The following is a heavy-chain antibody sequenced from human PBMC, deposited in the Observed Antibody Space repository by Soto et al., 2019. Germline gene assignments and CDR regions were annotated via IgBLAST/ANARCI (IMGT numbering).Heavy chain of an antibody. CDR1: GFSFSSYG. V-gene: IGHV3-33*01. CDR3: SRDGSGDRHAFDI. D-gene: IGHD3-10*01. J-gene: IGHJ3*02. CDR2: IWYDGSNK. Sequence: QVQLVESGGGVVQSGRSLRLSCAASGFSFSSYGMHWVRQAPGKGLEWVAVIWYDGSNKYYADSVKGRFTISRDNSKNTLYLLLNSLRAEDRAVYYCSRDGSGDRHAFDIWGQGTMVTVSS.